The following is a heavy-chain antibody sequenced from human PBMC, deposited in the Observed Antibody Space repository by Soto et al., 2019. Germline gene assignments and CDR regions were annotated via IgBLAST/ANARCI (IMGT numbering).Heavy chain of an antibody. J-gene: IGHJ4*02. CDR3: AKNPGLPAATPSTFDY. CDR1: GFTFSNYA. Sequence: EVQLLESGGGLVQPGGSLRLSCAASGFTFSNYAMSWVRQAPGKGLEWVSAISGSGGSKYYADSVKGRFTISRDNSKNTLYLQMNSPRAEDTAVYYCAKNPGLPAATPSTFDYWGQGTLVTVSS. V-gene: IGHV3-23*01. D-gene: IGHD2-2*01. CDR2: ISGSGGSK.